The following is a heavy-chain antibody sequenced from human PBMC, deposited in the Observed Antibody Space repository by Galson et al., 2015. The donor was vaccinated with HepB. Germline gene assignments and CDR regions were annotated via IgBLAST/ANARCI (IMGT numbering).Heavy chain of an antibody. Sequence: SLRLSCAASGFTFSSYAMHWVRQAPGKGLEWVAVISYDGSNKYYADSVKGRFTISRDNSKNTLYLQMNSLRAEDTAVYYCPRVATILGWGTFDYWGQGTLVTVSS. J-gene: IGHJ4*02. CDR1: GFTFSSYA. D-gene: IGHD5-12*01. CDR2: ISYDGSNK. V-gene: IGHV3-30-3*01. CDR3: PRVATILGWGTFDY.